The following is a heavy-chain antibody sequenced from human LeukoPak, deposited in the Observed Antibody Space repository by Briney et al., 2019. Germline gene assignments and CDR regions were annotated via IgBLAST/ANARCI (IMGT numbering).Heavy chain of an antibody. CDR2: IGVGGIDL. CDR3: ARTNGAPEYLDY. D-gene: IGHD1-14*01. Sequence: GGSLRLSCAVSGFTFSSYTLNWVRQTPGKGLEWVASIGVGGIDLYYTDSVRGRFTISRDDAKNSMVLEMDSLRVEDTALYFCARTNGAPEYLDYWGQGTLVTVSS. J-gene: IGHJ4*02. V-gene: IGHV3-21*01. CDR1: GFTFSSYT.